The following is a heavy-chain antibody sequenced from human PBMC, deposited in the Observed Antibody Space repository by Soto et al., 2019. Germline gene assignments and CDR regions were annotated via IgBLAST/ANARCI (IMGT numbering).Heavy chain of an antibody. CDR2: IYYSGST. J-gene: IGHJ6*02. CDR1: GGSISSSSYY. Sequence: PSETQSLTCSFSGGSISSSSYYWGWIRQPPGKGLEWIGSIYYSGSTYYNPSLKSRVTISVDTSKNQFSLKLSSVTAADTAVYYCARGSIAAAPYYYYGMDVWGQGTTVTVSS. CDR3: ARGSIAAAPYYYYGMDV. V-gene: IGHV4-39*01. D-gene: IGHD6-13*01.